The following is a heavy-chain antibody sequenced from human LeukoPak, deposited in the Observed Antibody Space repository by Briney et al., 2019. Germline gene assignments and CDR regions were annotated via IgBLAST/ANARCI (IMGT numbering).Heavy chain of an antibody. D-gene: IGHD2-2*01. Sequence: PGGSLRLSCAASGFTFSSYAMSWVRQAPGKGLEWVSAISGSGGSTYYADSVKGRFTISRDNSKNTLYLQMNSLRAEDTAVYYCAKDQCSSTSCPTDYFDYWGQGTLVTVSP. V-gene: IGHV3-23*01. CDR1: GFTFSSYA. J-gene: IGHJ4*02. CDR3: AKDQCSSTSCPTDYFDY. CDR2: ISGSGGST.